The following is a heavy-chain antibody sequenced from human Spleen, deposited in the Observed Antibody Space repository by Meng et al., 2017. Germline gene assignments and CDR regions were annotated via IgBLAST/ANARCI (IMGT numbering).Heavy chain of an antibody. CDR1: GFTFSSYW. Sequence: GESLKISCAASGFTFSSYWMSWVRQAPGKGLEWVANIKQDGSQKDYVDSVKGRFTISRDNANNSLYLEMNSLRADDTAVYYCTRCLGASGWEGAEYFQHWGQGTLVTVSS. CDR3: TRCLGASGWEGAEYFQH. D-gene: IGHD6-19*01. CDR2: IKQDGSQK. V-gene: IGHV3-7*01. J-gene: IGHJ1*01.